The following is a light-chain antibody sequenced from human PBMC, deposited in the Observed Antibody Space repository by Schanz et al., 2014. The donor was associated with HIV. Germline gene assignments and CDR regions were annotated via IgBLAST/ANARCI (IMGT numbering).Light chain of an antibody. CDR2: AAS. Sequence: DIQLTQSPSFLSASVGDRVTITCRASQGISSYLAWYQQMPAKAPKLLIYAASTLHSGVPSRFSGSGSGTSFTLTITSLQPDDFATYYCQQCVTYPYTFGQGTKLDIK. J-gene: IGKJ2*01. CDR1: QGISSY. V-gene: IGKV1-9*01. CDR3: QQCVTYPYT.